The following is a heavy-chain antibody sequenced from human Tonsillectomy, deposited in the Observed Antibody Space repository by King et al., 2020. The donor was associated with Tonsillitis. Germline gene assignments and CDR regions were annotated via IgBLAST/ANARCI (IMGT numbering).Heavy chain of an antibody. CDR3: ARDRRGSQGMDV. CDR2: IGTAGDT. V-gene: IGHV3-13*01. Sequence: VQLVESGGGLVQPGGSLRLSCAASGFTFSSYDMHWVRQATGKGLEWVSVIGTAGDTYYPGSVKGRFTISRENAKNSLYLQMNSLRAGDTAVYYCARDRRGSQGMDVWGKGTTVTVSS. CDR1: GFTFSSYD. J-gene: IGHJ6*04.